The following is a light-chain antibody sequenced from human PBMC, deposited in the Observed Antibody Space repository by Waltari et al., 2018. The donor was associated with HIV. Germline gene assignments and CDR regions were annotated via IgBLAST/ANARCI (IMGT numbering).Light chain of an antibody. CDR1: RLSKYS. V-gene: IGLV3-19*01. J-gene: IGLJ1*01. CDR2: VKN. CDR3: DSRDTNNKHHV. Sequence: SSELTQDPAVSVALGQTVRSTCQGDRLSKYSANWYQKKPGQATLRILYVKNQYRRSGIPARFSGSASGTTASLTITGARAEDEADYYCDSRDTNNKHHVFGTGTKLTV.